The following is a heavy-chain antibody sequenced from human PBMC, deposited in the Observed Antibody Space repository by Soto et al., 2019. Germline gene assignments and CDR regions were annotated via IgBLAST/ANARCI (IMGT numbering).Heavy chain of an antibody. CDR2: IYHSGTT. CDR1: GGSITTNW. D-gene: IGHD6-13*01. V-gene: IGHV4-4*02. CDR3: ARHIAGPRTRGFDY. Sequence: QVHLQESGPGLVKPSGTLSLTCAVSGGSITTNWWSWVRQPPGKGLEWIGEIYHSGTTNYNPSLRGRVTISVDNSNNQFSLNLNSVTAADSAIYYCARHIAGPRTRGFDYWGQGNLVTVSS. J-gene: IGHJ4*02.